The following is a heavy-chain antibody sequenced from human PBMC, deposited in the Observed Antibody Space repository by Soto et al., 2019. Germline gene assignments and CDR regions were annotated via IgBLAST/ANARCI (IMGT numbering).Heavy chain of an antibody. CDR3: SRYYFDSSGYSNWFDP. J-gene: IGHJ5*02. CDR2: IHYSGRT. D-gene: IGHD3-22*01. V-gene: IGHV4-31*02. Sequence: WTWIRQHPGKGLEWIAYIHYSGRTYYNPSLKSRVTISVDTSNNQFSLKLNSVTAADTAVYYCSRYYFDSSGYSNWFDPWGQGTLVTVSS.